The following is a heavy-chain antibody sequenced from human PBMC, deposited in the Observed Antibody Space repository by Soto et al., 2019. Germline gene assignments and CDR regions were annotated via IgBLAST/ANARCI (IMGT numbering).Heavy chain of an antibody. V-gene: IGHV1-46*03. CDR1: GYTFTSYY. D-gene: IGHD5-12*01. J-gene: IGHJ4*02. CDR2: INPSGGST. Sequence: QVQLVQSGAEVKKPGASVKVSCKASGYTFTSYYMHWVRQAPGQGLEWMGIINPSGGSTSYAQKCRGRVTMTRDTSTSTVYVELSSLRSEDTAVYYCARDQRQWLRLAGYWGQGTLVTVSS. CDR3: ARDQRQWLRLAGY.